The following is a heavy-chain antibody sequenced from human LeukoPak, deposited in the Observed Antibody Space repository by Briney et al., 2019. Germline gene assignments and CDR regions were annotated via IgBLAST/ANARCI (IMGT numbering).Heavy chain of an antibody. CDR3: SRKIGLAAAGGNQIYP. Sequence: SQTLSLTCAISGDNVSSNSAAWNWIRQSPSRGLEWLGRTYYRSKWYNGYAVSVKSRITIKPDTSKNQFSLQLNSVTPEDTAVDYCSRKIGLAAAGGNQIYPWGQGTLVAVSS. V-gene: IGHV6-1*01. J-gene: IGHJ5*02. CDR2: TYYRSKWYN. CDR1: GDNVSSNSAA. D-gene: IGHD6-13*01.